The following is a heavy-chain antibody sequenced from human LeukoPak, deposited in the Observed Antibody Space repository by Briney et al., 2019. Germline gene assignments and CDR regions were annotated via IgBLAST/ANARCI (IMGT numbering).Heavy chain of an antibody. CDR3: ARNER. J-gene: IGHJ4*02. CDR2: IKEDGSEK. V-gene: IGHV3-7*01. Sequence: GGSLRLSCAASGFTFSNYWMSWVRQAPGKGLEWVANIKEDGSEKHYVESVKGRFTISRDSAKNSLYLQMNSLRAEETAVYYCARNERWGQGTLVTVSS. CDR1: GFTFSNYW.